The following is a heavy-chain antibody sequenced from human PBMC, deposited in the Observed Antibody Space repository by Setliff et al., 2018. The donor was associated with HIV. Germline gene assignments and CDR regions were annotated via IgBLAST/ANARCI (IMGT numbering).Heavy chain of an antibody. V-gene: IGHV2-5*01. Sequence: SGPTLVNPTATLTLTCSFSEFSLSSSGVGVGWIRQPPGKALEWLAVIYWNDDKRYSPSLKSRLTITKHTSINEVVHQMTNMDPVDTATYYCAHNRDHTGPYYYDYWGQGALVTVSS. CDR1: EFSLSSSGVG. D-gene: IGHD1-1*01. CDR3: AHNRDHTGPYYYDY. J-gene: IGHJ4*02. CDR2: IYWNDDK.